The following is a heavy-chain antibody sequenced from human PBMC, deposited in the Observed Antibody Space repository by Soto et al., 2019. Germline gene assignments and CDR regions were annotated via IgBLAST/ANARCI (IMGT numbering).Heavy chain of an antibody. CDR2: IHGGNGYT. J-gene: IGHJ4*02. D-gene: IGHD6-13*01. CDR1: GYTFTSFS. V-gene: IGHV1-3*01. Sequence: ASVKVSCKASGYTFTSFSMHWVRQAPGQSLEWMGWIHGGNGYTQYSQKFQGRVTITKDTSANTAYMELSSLRSEDTAVYYCARDDGSSWQLDYWGQGTLVTVSS. CDR3: ARDDGSSWQLDY.